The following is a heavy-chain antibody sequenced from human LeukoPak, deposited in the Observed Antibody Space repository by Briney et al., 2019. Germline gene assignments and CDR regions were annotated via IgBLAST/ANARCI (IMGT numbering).Heavy chain of an antibody. J-gene: IGHJ4*01. CDR2: TYYRAKFNT. V-gene: IGHV6-1*01. CDR1: GDSLSNNNVA. D-gene: IGHD3-10*01. Sequence: SPTLSLTFAISGDSLSNNNVAWNWVRQSPSGGLEWLGRTYYRAKFNTDYAVSVKSRIAINSDTSKNQFSLQLNSVTPEDTGVYYYARGSHSSFYYWGHVTLVTVSS. CDR3: ARGSHSSFYY.